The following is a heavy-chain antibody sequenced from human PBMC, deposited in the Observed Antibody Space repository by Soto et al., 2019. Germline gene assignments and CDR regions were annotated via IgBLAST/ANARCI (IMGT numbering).Heavy chain of an antibody. Sequence: WIRQAPGKGLEWVSTISGSGGHTYYADSVKGRFVVSRDNDKNTVYLHMSSLTGEDTAVYFCAKIEMGWFAHWGQGTQVTVSS. J-gene: IGHJ5*02. V-gene: IGHV3-23*01. CDR2: ISGSGGHT. CDR3: AKIEMGWFAH. D-gene: IGHD2-8*01.